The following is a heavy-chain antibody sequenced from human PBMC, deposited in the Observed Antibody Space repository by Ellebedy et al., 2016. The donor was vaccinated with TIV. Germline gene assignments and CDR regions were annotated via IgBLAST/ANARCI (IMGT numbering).Heavy chain of an antibody. CDR1: GFTFSSYS. CDR2: ISSSSSTI. J-gene: IGHJ4*02. V-gene: IGHV3-48*02. CDR3: ARDSYDYGDYVPSNFDY. D-gene: IGHD4-17*01. Sequence: GESLKISXAASGFTFSSYSMNWVRQAPGKGLEWVSYISSSSSTIYYADSVKGRFTISRDNAKNSLYLQMNSLRDEDTAVYYCARDSYDYGDYVPSNFDYWGQGTLVTVSS.